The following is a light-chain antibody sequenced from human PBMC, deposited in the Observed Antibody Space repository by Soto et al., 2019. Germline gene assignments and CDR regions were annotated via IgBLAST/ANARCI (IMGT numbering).Light chain of an antibody. V-gene: IGLV2-8*01. J-gene: IGLJ1*01. CDR1: SSDVGAYNY. CDR2: EVS. CDR3: NSYAGTYSFFYV. Sequence: QSVLTQPPSASGSPGQSVTISFTGTSSDVGAYNYVSWYQQLPGKAPKLIIYEVSKRPSGVPDRFSGSNTGNTASLTVSGLQADDEADYYCNSYAGTYSFFYVFGTGTKVSFL.